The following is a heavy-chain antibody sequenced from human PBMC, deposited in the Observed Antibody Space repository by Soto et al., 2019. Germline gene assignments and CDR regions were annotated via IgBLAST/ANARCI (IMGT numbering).Heavy chain of an antibody. J-gene: IGHJ6*02. CDR3: ARVEGXXXXXXXXXXXXDV. V-gene: IGHV3-30-3*01. CDR2: ISYDGSNK. CDR1: GFTFSSYA. Sequence: QVQLVESGGGVVQPGRSLRLSCAASGFTFSSYAMHWVRQAPGKGLEWVAVISYDGSNKYYADSVKGRFTISRDNSKNTLYLQTTSLRAEDTAVYYWARVEGXXXXXXXXXXXXDVXGQGTTVTVSS.